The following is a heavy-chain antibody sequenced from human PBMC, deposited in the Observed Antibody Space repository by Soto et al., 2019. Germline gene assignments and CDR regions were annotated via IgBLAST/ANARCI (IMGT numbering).Heavy chain of an antibody. V-gene: IGHV3-23*01. J-gene: IGHJ4*02. Sequence: EVQVLESGGGLVQPGGSLRLSCAASGFTFSRYGMNWVRQAPGKGLEWVSGVRSDGDTTYNADSVKGRFTVSRDNFKNPVDIQMNSLRVEDMAVYYCAKGKGVGATPDGANCWGQGTLVTVSS. D-gene: IGHD1-26*01. CDR1: GFTFSRYG. CDR3: AKGKGVGATPDGANC. CDR2: VRSDGDTT.